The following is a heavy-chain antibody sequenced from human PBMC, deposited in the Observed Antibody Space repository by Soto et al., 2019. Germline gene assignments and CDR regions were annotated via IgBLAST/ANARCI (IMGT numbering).Heavy chain of an antibody. J-gene: IGHJ4*02. V-gene: IGHV4-59*01. CDR1: GGSISSYY. Sequence: SETLSLTCTVSGGSISSYYWSWIRQPPGKGLEWIGYIYYSGSTNYNPSLKSRVTISVDTSKNQFSLKLSSVTAADTAVYYCARGEGYDSSGYRYLFAFCGQGTLLTVSS. D-gene: IGHD3-22*01. CDR2: IYYSGST. CDR3: ARGEGYDSSGYRYLFAF.